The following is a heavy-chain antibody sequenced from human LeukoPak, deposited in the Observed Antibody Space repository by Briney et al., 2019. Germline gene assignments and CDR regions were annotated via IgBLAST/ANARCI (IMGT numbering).Heavy chain of an antibody. V-gene: IGHV3-30*02. D-gene: IGHD6-19*01. J-gene: IGHJ4*02. CDR2: IRYDGSNK. CDR3: AKDLVAGSGLFFDY. Sequence: GGSLRLSCAASGFTFSSYGMHWVRQAPGKGLEWVAFIRYDGSNKYYADSVKGRFTISRDNSKNTLYLQMNSLRAEDTAEYYCAKDLVAGSGLFFDYWGQGTLVTVSS. CDR1: GFTFSSYG.